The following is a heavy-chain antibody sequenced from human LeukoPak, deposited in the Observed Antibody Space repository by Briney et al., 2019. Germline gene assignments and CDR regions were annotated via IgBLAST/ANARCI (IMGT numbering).Heavy chain of an antibody. J-gene: IGHJ6*02. CDR2: ISYDGSNK. D-gene: IGHD5-12*01. CDR1: GFTFSSYA. V-gene: IGHV3-30-3*01. CDR3: ARVLPYSGYVYYYGMDV. Sequence: GGSLRLSCAASGFTFSSYAMHWVRQAPGKGLEWVAVISYDGSNKYYADPVKGRFTISRDNSKNTLYLQMNNLRAEDTAVYYCARVLPYSGYVYYYGMDVWGQGTTVTASS.